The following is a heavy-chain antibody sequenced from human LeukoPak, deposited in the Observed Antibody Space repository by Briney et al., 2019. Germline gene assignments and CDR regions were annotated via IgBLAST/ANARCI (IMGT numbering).Heavy chain of an antibody. CDR2: INPNSGGT. CDR3: AREFEYYYDSSGYDD. J-gene: IGHJ4*02. CDR1: GYTFTGQY. Sequence: GAAVKVSCKTSGYTFTGQYLHWVRQAPGQGLEWMGWINPNSGGTNYAQKFQGRVTMTRDTSISTVYMELSRLRSDDTAVYYCAREFEYYYDSSGYDDWGQGTLVTVSS. D-gene: IGHD3-22*01. V-gene: IGHV1-2*02.